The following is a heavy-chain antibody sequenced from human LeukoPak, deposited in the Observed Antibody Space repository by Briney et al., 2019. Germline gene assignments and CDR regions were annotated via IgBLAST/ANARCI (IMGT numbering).Heavy chain of an antibody. J-gene: IGHJ4*02. Sequence: ASVNVSCKASGYTFTGYYMHWVRHTPGQGLEWMVWINPNRGGTNYAQKLQGRVTMTRDTSISTAYMELSRLRSDDTAVYYCARPHSSGWYYFDYWGQGTLVAVSS. CDR3: ARPHSSGWYYFDY. CDR1: GYTFTGYY. V-gene: IGHV1-2*02. D-gene: IGHD6-19*01. CDR2: INPNRGGT.